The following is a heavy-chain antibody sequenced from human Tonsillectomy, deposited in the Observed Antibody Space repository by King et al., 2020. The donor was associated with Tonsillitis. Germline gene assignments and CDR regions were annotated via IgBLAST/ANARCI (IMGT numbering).Heavy chain of an antibody. CDR1: GFTFRLYG. Sequence: DVQLVESGGGLVQPGGSLRVSCAASGFTFRLYGMSWVRQAPGKGLEWVSAISGSGGSTYYADSVKGRFTISRDNSKNRLYLQMNSLRAEDTAVYYCAKGYSGYEYYYMDVWGKGTTVTVSS. D-gene: IGHD5-12*01. J-gene: IGHJ6*03. CDR3: AKGYSGYEYYYMDV. V-gene: IGHV3-23*04. CDR2: ISGSGGST.